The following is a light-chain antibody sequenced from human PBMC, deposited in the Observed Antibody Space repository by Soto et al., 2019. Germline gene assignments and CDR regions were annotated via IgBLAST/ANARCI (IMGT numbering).Light chain of an antibody. CDR2: EAS. CDR1: SSNVGSYIL. V-gene: IGLV2-23*01. Sequence: QSALTQAASVSGSPGHSITISCTGTSSNVGSYILVYWYQQHPGEAPKLLIYEASKRPSGVSNGFSGAKSGNTASVKIAWLQAEDEADYSCCSYAGSSTYVLGGGTTLHVL. CDR3: CSYAGSSTYV. J-gene: IGLJ2*01.